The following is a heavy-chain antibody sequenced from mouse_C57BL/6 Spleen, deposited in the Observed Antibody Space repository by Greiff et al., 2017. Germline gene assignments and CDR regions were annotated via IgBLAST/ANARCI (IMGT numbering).Heavy chain of an antibody. J-gene: IGHJ3*01. CDR3: AKGCGAGSRKGFAY. D-gene: IGHD1-1*01. Sequence: QVQLQQSGAELVRPGTSVKVSCKASGYAFTNYLIEWVKQRPGQGLEWIGVINPGSGGTNYNEKFKGKATLTADKSSSTAYMQLSSLTAEDSAVYFCAKGCGAGSRKGFAYWGQGTLVTVSA. CDR1: GYAFTNYL. V-gene: IGHV1-54*01. CDR2: INPGSGGT.